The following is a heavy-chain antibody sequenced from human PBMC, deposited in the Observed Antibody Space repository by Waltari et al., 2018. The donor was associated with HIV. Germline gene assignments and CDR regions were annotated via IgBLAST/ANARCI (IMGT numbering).Heavy chain of an antibody. J-gene: IGHJ6*02. CDR1: GFTFSSYS. V-gene: IGHV3-48*04. CDR3: ARDDYGMDV. CDR2: ISSSSSTI. Sequence: EVQLVESGGGLVQHGGSLSPSCAASGFTFSSYSMNWVRQPPGKGLEWVSYISSSSSTIYYADSVKGRFTISRDNAKNSLYLQINSLRVEDTAVYYCARDDYGMDVWGQGTTVTVSS.